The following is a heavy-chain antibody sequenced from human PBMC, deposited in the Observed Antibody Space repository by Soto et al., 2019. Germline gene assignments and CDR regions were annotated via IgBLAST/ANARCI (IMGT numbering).Heavy chain of an antibody. J-gene: IGHJ6*02. CDR1: GGSISSGGYY. CDR2: IYYSGST. V-gene: IGHV4-31*03. D-gene: IGHD3-10*01. Sequence: SEILSLTRTVSGGSISSGGYYRSRIRQHPGKGLEWIGYIYYSGSTYYNPSLKSRVTISVDTSKNQFSLKLSSVTAADTAVYYCARDIRAAYYGSGSYYNWGNYYYGMDVWGQGTTLTVSS. CDR3: ARDIRAAYYGSGSYYNWGNYYYGMDV.